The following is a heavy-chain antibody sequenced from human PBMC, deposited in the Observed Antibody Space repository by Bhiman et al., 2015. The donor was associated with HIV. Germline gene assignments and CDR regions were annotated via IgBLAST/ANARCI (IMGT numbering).Heavy chain of an antibody. V-gene: IGHV3-7*02. CDR3: ARALSGSYHTSYFDY. D-gene: IGHD1-26*01. J-gene: IGHJ4*02. CDR1: GFTFSSYW. Sequence: EVQLVESGGGLVQPGGSLRLSCTASGFTFSSYWMTWVRQAPGKGLEWVANIKQDGSEGYYVGSVKGRFTISRDNAKNSLYLQMNSLRAEDTAVYYCARALSGSYHTSYFDYWGQGNLVTVSS. CDR2: IKQDGSEG.